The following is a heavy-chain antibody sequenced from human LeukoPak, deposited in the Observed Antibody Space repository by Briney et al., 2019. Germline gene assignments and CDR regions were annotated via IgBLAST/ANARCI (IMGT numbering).Heavy chain of an antibody. CDR2: ISVNGDKT. D-gene: IGHD7-27*01. J-gene: IGHJ4*02. Sequence: PGGSLRLSCSASGFTFSGHFMYWVRQAPGKGLEYVSSISVNGDKTLYAESVKGRFTISRDNSKNTLYLQLSSLRLEDTAIYYCLKDLTGTWSFDHWGQGTLLTVSS. CDR3: LKDLTGTWSFDH. V-gene: IGHV3-64D*06. CDR1: GFTFSGHF.